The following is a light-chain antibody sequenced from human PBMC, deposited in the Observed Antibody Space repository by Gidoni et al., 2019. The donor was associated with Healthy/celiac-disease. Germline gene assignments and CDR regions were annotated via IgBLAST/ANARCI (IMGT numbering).Light chain of an antibody. CDR1: QDISNY. CDR2: DAS. Sequence: DLQMTQSPSSLSASVGDRVTITCQASQDISNYLNWYQQKPGKDPKLLIYDASNLETGVPSRFSGSGSGTDFTFPISSLQPEDIATYYCQQYDNLPLFTFGPGTKVDIK. J-gene: IGKJ3*01. V-gene: IGKV1-33*01. CDR3: QQYDNLPLFT.